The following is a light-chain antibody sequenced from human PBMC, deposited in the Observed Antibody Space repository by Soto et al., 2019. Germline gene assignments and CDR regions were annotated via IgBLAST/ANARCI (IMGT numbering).Light chain of an antibody. J-gene: IGLJ1*01. CDR3: SSYTSSSIDYV. CDR1: SSDVGGYNY. V-gene: IGLV2-14*01. CDR2: EVS. Sequence: QSALTQPASVSGSPGQSITISCTGTSSDVGGYNYVSWYQQHPGKAPKLMIYEVSNRPSGVSNRFSGSKSGNTASLTISGLQAEDEADYYCSSYTSSSIDYVFGTGTKVTRP.